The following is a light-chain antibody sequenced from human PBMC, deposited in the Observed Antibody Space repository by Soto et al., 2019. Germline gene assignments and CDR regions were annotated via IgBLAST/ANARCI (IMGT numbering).Light chain of an antibody. CDR2: WAS. Sequence: DIVMTQSPDSLAVSLGERATINCKSSQSVLYSSNNKHSLAWYQQKPGQPPKLLIYWASTRESGVPDRFSGSGSGTDFTLTISSLQAEDVALYFCQQYYSRPRTVGQGTKVEL. V-gene: IGKV4-1*01. J-gene: IGKJ1*01. CDR3: QQYYSRPRT. CDR1: QSVLYSSNNKHS.